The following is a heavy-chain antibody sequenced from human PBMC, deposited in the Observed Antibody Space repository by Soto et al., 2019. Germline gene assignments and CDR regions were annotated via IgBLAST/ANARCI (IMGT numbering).Heavy chain of an antibody. V-gene: IGHV3-20*04. J-gene: IGHJ6*02. CDR3: ARGSGYYDSSGYYKDYYYYGMDV. D-gene: IGHD3-22*01. CDR2: INWNGGST. CDR1: GFTFDDYG. Sequence: GESLKISCAASGFTFDDYGMSWVRQAPGKGLEWVSGINWNGGSTGYADSVKGRFTISRDNAKNSLYLQMNSLRAEDTALYYCARGSGYYDSSGYYKDYYYYGMDVWGQGTTVTVSS.